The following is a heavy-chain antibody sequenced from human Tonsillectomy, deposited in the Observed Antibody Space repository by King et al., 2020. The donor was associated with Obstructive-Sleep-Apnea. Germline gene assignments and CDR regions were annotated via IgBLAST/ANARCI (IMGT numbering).Heavy chain of an antibody. V-gene: IGHV4-59*08. J-gene: IGHJ4*02. CDR3: ARHRGVGDHGGYGDYFDY. CDR1: GASISSYY. CDR2: MYYSGNT. Sequence: VQLQESGPGLVKPSETLSLTCTVSGASISSYYWSWIRQAPGKGLEWIGYMYYSGNTNYSPALKSRVTISVDTSKIQFSLRLSSVTAADTAVYYCARHRGVGDHGGYGDYFDYWGQGTLVTVSS. D-gene: IGHD4-17*01.